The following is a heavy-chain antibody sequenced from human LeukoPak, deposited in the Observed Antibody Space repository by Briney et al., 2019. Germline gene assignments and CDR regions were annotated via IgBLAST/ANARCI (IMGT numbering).Heavy chain of an antibody. J-gene: IGHJ4*02. Sequence: GGSLRLSCAASRFTFSSYAMSWVRQAPGKGREWVSAISGSGGSTYYADSVKGRFTISRDNSKNTLYLQMNSVRAEDTAVYYCAKGDYDIDYSGQGTLVTVSS. CDR1: RFTFSSYA. CDR2: ISGSGGST. CDR3: AKGDYDIDY. V-gene: IGHV3-23*01. D-gene: IGHD4-17*01.